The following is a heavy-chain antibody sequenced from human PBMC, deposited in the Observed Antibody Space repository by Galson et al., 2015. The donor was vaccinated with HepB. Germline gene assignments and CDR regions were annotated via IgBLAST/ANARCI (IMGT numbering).Heavy chain of an antibody. CDR1: GYTFTSYD. J-gene: IGHJ5*02. CDR2: MNPNSGNT. V-gene: IGHV1-8*01. D-gene: IGHD3-3*01. Sequence: SVKVSCKASGYTFTSYDINWVRQATGQGLEWMGWMNPNSGNTGYAQKFQGRVTMTRNTSISTAYMELSSLRSEDTAVYYCARGKTRIASFGVVRFGTTRFVPWGQGALVPVS. CDR3: ARGKTRIASFGVVRFGTTRFVP.